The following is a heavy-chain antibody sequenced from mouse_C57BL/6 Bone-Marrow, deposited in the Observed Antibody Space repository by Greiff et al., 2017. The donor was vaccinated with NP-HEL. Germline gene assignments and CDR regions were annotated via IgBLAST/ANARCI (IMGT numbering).Heavy chain of an antibody. J-gene: IGHJ1*03. Sequence: EVQLVESGGDLVKPGGSLKLSCAASGFTFSSYGMSWVRQTPDKRLEWVATISSGGSYTYYPDSLKGRFTISRDNAKNTLYLQMSSLKSEDTAMYYFARRPYYYGSSCDWYFDVWGTGPTVTVSS. D-gene: IGHD1-1*01. CDR3: ARRPYYYGSSCDWYFDV. CDR1: GFTFSSYG. CDR2: ISSGGSYT. V-gene: IGHV5-6*01.